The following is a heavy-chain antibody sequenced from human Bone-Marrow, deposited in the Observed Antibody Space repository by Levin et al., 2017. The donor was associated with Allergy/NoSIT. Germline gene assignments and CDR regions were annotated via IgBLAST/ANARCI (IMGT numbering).Heavy chain of an antibody. J-gene: IGHJ3*02. CDR3: ARIYDSTGYYSGVGAFDI. Sequence: GGSLRLSCAASVFTFDAYWMTWVRQAPGKGLEWVANIKLDGSTSYYVDSVKGRFTISRDNSKNSLYLHMNNLRVEDTAVYYCARIYDSTGYYSGVGAFDIWGRGTMVTVSS. D-gene: IGHD3-22*01. CDR1: VFTFDAYW. V-gene: IGHV3-7*01. CDR2: IKLDGSTS.